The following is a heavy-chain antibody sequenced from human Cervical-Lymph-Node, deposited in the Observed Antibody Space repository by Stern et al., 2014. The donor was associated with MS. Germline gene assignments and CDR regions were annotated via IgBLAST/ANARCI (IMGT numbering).Heavy chain of an antibody. V-gene: IGHV3-30*18. CDR1: GLNFSSYG. CDR3: AKAWGH. J-gene: IGHJ4*02. D-gene: IGHD7-27*01. Sequence: VQLVESGGGVVQPGRSLRLSCEASGLNFSSYGMHWVRPAPGKEPEWVAVISKDGSKKYYAGSVKGRFTVSRDNSKNTLFLQMNSLRREDTAVYYCAKAWGHWGQGTLVIVSS. CDR2: ISKDGSKK.